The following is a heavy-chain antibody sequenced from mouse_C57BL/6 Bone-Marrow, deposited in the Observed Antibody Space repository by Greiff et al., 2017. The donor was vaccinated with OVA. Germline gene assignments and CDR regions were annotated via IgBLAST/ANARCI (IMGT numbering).Heavy chain of an antibody. J-gene: IGHJ1*03. CDR3: LYYGSSYRWYFDV. CDR2: IYPGNSDT. V-gene: IGHV1-5*01. D-gene: IGHD1-1*01. Sequence: EVQLQQSGTVLARPGASVKMSCKTSGYTFTSYWMHWVKQRPGQGLEWIGAIYPGNSDTSYNQKFKGKAKLTAVTSASTAYMELSSLTNEDSAVYYCLYYGSSYRWYFDVWGTGTTVTVSS. CDR1: GYTFTSYW.